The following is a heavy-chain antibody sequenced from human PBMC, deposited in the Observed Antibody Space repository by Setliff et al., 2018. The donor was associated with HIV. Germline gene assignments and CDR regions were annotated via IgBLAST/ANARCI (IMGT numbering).Heavy chain of an antibody. V-gene: IGHV4-39*07. J-gene: IGHJ4*02. CDR3: ARDGYSSSWYVISGSFDY. CDR2: VYYSGST. D-gene: IGHD6-13*01. Sequence: WETLSLTCIVSGGSISSSSYYWGWIRQPPGKGLEWIGTVYYSGSTDYNPSLKRRVTISVDTSENQVSLKLSSVTAADTAVYYCARDGYSSSWYVISGSFDYWGQGILVTVSS. CDR1: GGSISSSSYY.